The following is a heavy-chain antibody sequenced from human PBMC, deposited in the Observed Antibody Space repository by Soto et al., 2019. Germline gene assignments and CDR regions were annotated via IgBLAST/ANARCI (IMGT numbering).Heavy chain of an antibody. J-gene: IGHJ6*03. V-gene: IGHV4-59*01. CDR2: IYYSGST. CDR1: GGSISSYY. Sequence: SETLSLTCTVSGGSISSYYWSWIRQPPGKGLEWIGYIYYSGSTNYNSSLKSRVTISVDTSKNQFSLKLSSVTAADTAVYYCARVSRVLRFLEWLPPDRDYYYYMDVWGKGTTVTVSS. CDR3: ARVSRVLRFLEWLPPDRDYYYYMDV. D-gene: IGHD3-3*01.